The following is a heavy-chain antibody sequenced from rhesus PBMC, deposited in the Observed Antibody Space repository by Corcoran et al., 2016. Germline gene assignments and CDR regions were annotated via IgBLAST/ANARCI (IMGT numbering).Heavy chain of an antibody. CDR2: ISSGGGST. Sequence: VESGGGLVQPGGSLRLSCAASGFTFSSYGMSWVRQAPGKGLEWVSYISSGGGSTYYADSVKGRFTISRDNSKNTLSLKMNSLRAEDTAVYYCAKNGFYYDNWGQGVLVTVSS. J-gene: IGHJ4*01. CDR1: GFTFSSYG. CDR3: AKNGFYYDN. D-gene: IGHD3-28*01. V-gene: IGHV3S5*01.